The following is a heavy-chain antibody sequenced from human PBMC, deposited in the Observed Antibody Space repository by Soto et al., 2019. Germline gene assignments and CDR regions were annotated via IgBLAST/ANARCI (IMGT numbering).Heavy chain of an antibody. CDR3: AHRQRTVVVGAPFDL. J-gene: IGHJ4*02. Sequence: QITLRESGPTLVQPTQTLTLTCTLSGVSLTTSGVGVGWIRQPPGKALEWLALIYWDDDKRFSPSLKSRLAIHRDTSKNQVVMTMTDMAPVDTAIYYCAHRQRTVVVGAPFDLWGQGSQVTVSS. D-gene: IGHD2-15*01. V-gene: IGHV2-5*02. CDR1: GVSLTTSGVG. CDR2: IYWDDDK.